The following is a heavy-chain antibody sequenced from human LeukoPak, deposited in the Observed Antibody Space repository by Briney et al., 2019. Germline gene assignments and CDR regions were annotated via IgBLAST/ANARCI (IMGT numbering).Heavy chain of an antibody. D-gene: IGHD2-15*01. V-gene: IGHV4-59*08. Sequence: KPSETLSLTCTVSGGSISTYYWSWIRQPPGEGLEWIGYIYYSGSTNYNPSLKSRVTISVDTSKNQFSPKLSSVTAADTAVYYCARGRARGDPYGMDVWGQGTTVTVSS. CDR3: ARGRARGDPYGMDV. J-gene: IGHJ6*02. CDR1: GGSISTYY. CDR2: IYYSGST.